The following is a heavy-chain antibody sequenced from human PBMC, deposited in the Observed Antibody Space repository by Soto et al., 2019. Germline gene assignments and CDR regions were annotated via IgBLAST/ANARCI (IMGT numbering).Heavy chain of an antibody. CDR2: IYYSGST. J-gene: IGHJ4*02. CDR3: ARASSGYYPGFDY. V-gene: IGHV4-39*07. Sequence: SETLSLTCTVSGGSISSSSYYWGWIRQPPGKGLEWIGSIYYSGSTYYNPSLKSRVTISVDTSKNQFSLKLSSVTAADTAVYYCARASSGYYPGFDYWGQGTLVTVSS. D-gene: IGHD3-22*01. CDR1: GGSISSSSYY.